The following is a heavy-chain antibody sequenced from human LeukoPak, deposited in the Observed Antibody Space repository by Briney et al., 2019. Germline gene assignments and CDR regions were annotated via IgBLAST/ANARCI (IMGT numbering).Heavy chain of an antibody. CDR1: GYTFTSYA. Sequence: GASVKVSCKASGYTFTSYAMHWVRQAPGQRLEWMGWINAGNGNTKYSQKFQGRVTITRDTSASTAYMELSSLRSEDTAVYYCARDDYVWGSYRTFFDYWGQGTLVTVSS. J-gene: IGHJ4*02. D-gene: IGHD3-16*02. CDR2: INAGNGNT. V-gene: IGHV1-3*01. CDR3: ARDDYVWGSYRTFFDY.